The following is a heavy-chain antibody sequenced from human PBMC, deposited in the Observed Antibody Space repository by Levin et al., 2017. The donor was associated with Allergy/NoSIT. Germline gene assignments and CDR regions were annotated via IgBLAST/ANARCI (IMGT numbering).Heavy chain of an antibody. Sequence: SETLSLTCSVSGGSVSSGTYYWSWIRRPPGKGLEWIGYINYRGVTKYNPSLKSRVTISVDTSKNEFSLRVTSVTAADTAVYYCARNRIIVAGGNDYYYGMDGWGQGTTVTVSS. J-gene: IGHJ6*02. D-gene: IGHD5-12*01. CDR3: ARNRIIVAGGNDYYYGMDG. CDR2: INYRGVT. V-gene: IGHV4-61*01. CDR1: GGSVSSGTYY.